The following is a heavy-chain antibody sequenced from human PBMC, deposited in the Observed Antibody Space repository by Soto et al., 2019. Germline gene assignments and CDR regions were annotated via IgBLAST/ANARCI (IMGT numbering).Heavy chain of an antibody. D-gene: IGHD6-6*01. CDR1: GGTFSSYA. CDR2: IIPIFGTA. CDR3: ARGQLHNYYYYYGMDV. J-gene: IGHJ6*02. Sequence: SVKVSCKASGGTFSSYAISWVRQAPGQGLEWMGGIIPIFGTANYAQKFQGRVTITADESTSTAYMELSSLRSEDTAVYYCARGQLHNYYYYYGMDVWGQGTTVTVS. V-gene: IGHV1-69*13.